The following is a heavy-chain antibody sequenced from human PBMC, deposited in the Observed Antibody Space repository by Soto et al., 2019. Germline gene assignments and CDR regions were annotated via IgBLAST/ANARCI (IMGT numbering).Heavy chain of an antibody. V-gene: IGHV3-9*01. D-gene: IGHD3-22*01. Sequence: GGSLRLSCAASGFTFDDYAMHWVRQAPGKGLEWVSGISWNSGSIGYADSVKGRFTISRDNAKNSLYLQMNSLRAEDTALYYCAKDHGSRILESNTLRRRHQSNYFDYWGQGTLVTVSS. J-gene: IGHJ4*02. CDR2: ISWNSGSI. CDR3: AKDHGSRILESNTLRRRHQSNYFDY. CDR1: GFTFDDYA.